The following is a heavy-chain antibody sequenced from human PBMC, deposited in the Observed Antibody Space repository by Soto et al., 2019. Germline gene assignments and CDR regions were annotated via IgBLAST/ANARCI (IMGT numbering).Heavy chain of an antibody. J-gene: IGHJ6*02. V-gene: IGHV1-18*04. CDR1: GYTFTSYG. CDR2: ISAYNGNT. CDR3: ARDGQLQYPTRYYYCGMDV. D-gene: IGHD4-4*01. Sequence: QVQLVQSGAEVKKPAASVKVSCKASGYTFTSYGISWVRQAPAQGLEWMGWISAYNGNTNYAQKLQGRVTMTTDRSTSTAYVELRSLGSDDTAVYYCARDGQLQYPTRYYYCGMDVWGQGTTVTVSS.